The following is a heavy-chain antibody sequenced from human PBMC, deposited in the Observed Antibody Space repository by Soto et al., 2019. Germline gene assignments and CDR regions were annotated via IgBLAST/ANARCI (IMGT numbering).Heavy chain of an antibody. D-gene: IGHD1-20*01. J-gene: IGHJ3*02. CDR2: ISSSSSYI. Sequence: PGGSLRLSCAASGFTFSSYSMNWVRQAPGKGLEWVSSISSSSSYIYYADSVKGRFTISRDNAKNSLYLQMNSLRAEDTAVYYCARDLGISGLGRRAFDIWGQGTMVTVSS. CDR1: GFTFSSYS. CDR3: ARDLGISGLGRRAFDI. V-gene: IGHV3-21*01.